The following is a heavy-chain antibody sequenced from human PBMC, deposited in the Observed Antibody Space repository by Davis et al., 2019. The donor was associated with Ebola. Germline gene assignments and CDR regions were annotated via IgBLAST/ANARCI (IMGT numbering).Heavy chain of an antibody. Sequence: PGGSLRLSCAASGFTFSSYSMNWVRQAPGKGLEWVSYISSSSSTIYYADSVKGRFTISRDNAKNSLYLQMNSLRDEDTAVYYCARAPWYYYDQNDHAFDIWGQGTMVTVSS. J-gene: IGHJ3*02. CDR1: GFTFSSYS. V-gene: IGHV3-48*02. CDR2: ISSSSSTI. D-gene: IGHD3-22*01. CDR3: ARAPWYYYDQNDHAFDI.